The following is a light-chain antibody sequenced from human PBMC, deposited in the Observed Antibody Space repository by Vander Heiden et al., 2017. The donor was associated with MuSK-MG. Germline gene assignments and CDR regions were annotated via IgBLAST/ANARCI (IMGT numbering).Light chain of an antibody. Sequence: PLHPATISCNASPSRHNHSVKTYLDWYLQKPGQPPQLLIYEVSNRFSGMPDRFSGSGSGTDFTLKISRLEAEDVGVYYCKQSIQRPLTFGRGTQLEIK. CDR3: KQSIQRPLT. J-gene: IGKJ5*01. CDR2: EVS. CDR1: PSRHNHSVKTY. V-gene: IGKV2D-29*01.